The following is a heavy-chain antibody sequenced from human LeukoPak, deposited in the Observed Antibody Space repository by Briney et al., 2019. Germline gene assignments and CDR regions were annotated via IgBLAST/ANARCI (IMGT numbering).Heavy chain of an antibody. CDR1: GFTFSSYE. J-gene: IGHJ4*02. CDR2: ISSSGSTI. V-gene: IGHV3-48*03. CDR3: ARGYGGDIVVVPAAIPRTYYFDY. Sequence: PGGSLRLSCAASGFTFSSYEMNWVRQAPGKGLEWVSYISSSGSTIYYADSVKGRFTISRDNAKNSLYLQMNSLRAEDTAVYYCARGYGGDIVVVPAAIPRTYYFDYWGQGTLVTVSS. D-gene: IGHD2-2*02.